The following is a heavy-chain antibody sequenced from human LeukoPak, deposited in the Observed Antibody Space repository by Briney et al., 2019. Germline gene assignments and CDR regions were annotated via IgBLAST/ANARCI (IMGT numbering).Heavy chain of an antibody. D-gene: IGHD6-13*01. V-gene: IGHV4-39*07. J-gene: IGHJ5*02. CDR2: VYYSGNT. CDR1: GGSISSSNYY. CDR3: ARAVTSSSSWYKWVNWFDP. Sequence: SETLSLTCTVSGGSISSSNYYWGWIRQPPGKGLECIGSVYYSGNTYYNPSLKSRVTISVDTSKNQFSLKLSSVTAADTAVYYCARAVTSSSSWYKWVNWFDPWGQGTLVTVSS.